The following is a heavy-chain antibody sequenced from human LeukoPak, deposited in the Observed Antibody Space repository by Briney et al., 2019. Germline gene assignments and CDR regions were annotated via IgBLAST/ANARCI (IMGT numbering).Heavy chain of an antibody. CDR2: ISAYNGNT. D-gene: IGHD2-2*01. Sequence: ASVKVSCKASGYTFTSYGISWVRQAPGQGLEWMGWISAYNGNTNYAQKFQGRVTMTTDTSTSTAYMELRSLSSDDAAVYYCARDLGDIVVVPAAISLPWGQGTLVTVSS. CDR1: GYTFTSYG. CDR3: ARDLGDIVVVPAAISLP. V-gene: IGHV1-18*01. J-gene: IGHJ5*02.